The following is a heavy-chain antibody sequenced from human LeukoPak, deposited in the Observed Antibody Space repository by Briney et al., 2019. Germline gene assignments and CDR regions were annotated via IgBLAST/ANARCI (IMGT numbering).Heavy chain of an antibody. V-gene: IGHV3-48*03. CDR2: ISTTGSSI. J-gene: IGHJ6*04. CDR3: AELGITMIGGV. Sequence: GGSLRLSCAASGFTFSSYEVNWVRQAPGKGLEWVSYISTTGSSIYYADSVKGRFTISRDNAKNSLYLQMNSLRAEDTAVYYCAELGITMIGGVWGKGTTVTISS. D-gene: IGHD3-10*02. CDR1: GFTFSSYE.